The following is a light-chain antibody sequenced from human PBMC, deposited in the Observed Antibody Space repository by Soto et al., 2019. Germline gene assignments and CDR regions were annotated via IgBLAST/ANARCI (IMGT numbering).Light chain of an antibody. Sequence: DIQMTQSPSSLSASVGDRVTITCQASQDISNHLNWYHQKPGKAPKLLIYDASNLETGVPSRFSGSGSGTDFTFTISSLQPEDIATYYCQQYGTFLTFGQGTRLEIK. CDR1: QDISNH. J-gene: IGKJ5*01. CDR2: DAS. V-gene: IGKV1-33*01. CDR3: QQYGTFLT.